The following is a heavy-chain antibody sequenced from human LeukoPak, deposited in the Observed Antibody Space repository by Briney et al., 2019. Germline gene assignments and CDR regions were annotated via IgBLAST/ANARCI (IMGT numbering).Heavy chain of an antibody. V-gene: IGHV3-11*01. CDR3: ARYYDSSGYYRYYFDY. D-gene: IGHD3-22*01. Sequence: PGGSLRLSCAASGFTVSSNYMSWVRQTPGKGLEWVSDISRSDSTIYYADSVKGRFTISRDSAKNSLYLQMNSLRAEDTAVYYCARYYDSSGYYRYYFDYWGQGTLVTVSS. J-gene: IGHJ4*02. CDR2: ISRSDSTI. CDR1: GFTVSSNY.